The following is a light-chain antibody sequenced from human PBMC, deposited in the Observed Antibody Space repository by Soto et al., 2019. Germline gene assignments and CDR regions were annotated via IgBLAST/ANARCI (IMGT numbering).Light chain of an antibody. CDR1: QSVSSY. CDR2: DAS. J-gene: IGKJ1*01. V-gene: IGKV3-11*01. Sequence: EIVLTQSPATLSLSPVERATLSCRASQSVSSYLAWYQQKPGQAPRLLIYDASNRATGIPGRFSGSGSGTDFTLTISRLEPEDFAVYYCQQYNTFGQGTKVE. CDR3: QQYNT.